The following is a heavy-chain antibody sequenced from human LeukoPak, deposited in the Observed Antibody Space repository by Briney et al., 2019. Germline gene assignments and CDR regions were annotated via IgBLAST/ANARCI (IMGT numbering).Heavy chain of an antibody. Sequence: ASVKVSCKASGYTFTSYDINWVRQATGQGLEWMGWVNPNSGNTGYAQKFQGRVTMTRNTSISTAYMELSSLRSEDTAVYYCARGITMVRGVIHYYYMDVWGKGTTVTVSS. CDR1: GYTFTSYD. J-gene: IGHJ6*03. V-gene: IGHV1-8*01. CDR3: ARGITMVRGVIHYYYMDV. D-gene: IGHD3-10*01. CDR2: VNPNSGNT.